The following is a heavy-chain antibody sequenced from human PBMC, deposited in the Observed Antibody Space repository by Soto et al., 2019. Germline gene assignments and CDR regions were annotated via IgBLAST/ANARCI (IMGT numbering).Heavy chain of an antibody. V-gene: IGHV1-18*01. CDR1: GGTFSSYT. CDR2: IIAYHGNT. J-gene: IGHJ4*02. Sequence: GASVKVSCKASGGTFSSYTISWVRQAPGQGLEWMGRIIAYHGNTNYAQKLQGRVTMTTDTSTSTAYMELRSLRSDDTAVYYCAVEYYGSGDYWGQGTLVTVSS. D-gene: IGHD3-10*01. CDR3: AVEYYGSGDY.